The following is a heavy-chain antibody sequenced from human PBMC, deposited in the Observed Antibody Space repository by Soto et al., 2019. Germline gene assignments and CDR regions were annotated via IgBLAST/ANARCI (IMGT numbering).Heavy chain of an antibody. J-gene: IGHJ4*02. CDR1: GGSISSSSYY. CDR3: ARHPYDSSGYYYDFDY. V-gene: IGHV4-39*01. Sequence: SETLSLTCTVSGGSISSSSYYWGWIRQPPGKGLEWIGSIYYSGSTYYNPSLKSRVTISVDTSKNQFSLKLSSVTAADTAVYYCARHPYDSSGYYYDFDYWGQGTLVTVSS. D-gene: IGHD3-22*01. CDR2: IYYSGST.